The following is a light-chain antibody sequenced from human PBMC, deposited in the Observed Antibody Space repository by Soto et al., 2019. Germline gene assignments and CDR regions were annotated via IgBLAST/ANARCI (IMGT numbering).Light chain of an antibody. V-gene: IGLV2-14*03. CDR1: SSDVGGYNY. CDR3: SSYRRGSTYV. Sequence: QSALTQPASVSGSHGHSITVSRTGTSSDVGGYNYVSWYQQHPGKAPRLMIYDVTNRPSGVSDRFSGSKSGNTASLTISGPQAEDEADYYCSSYRRGSTYVFGTGTKVTVL. CDR2: DVT. J-gene: IGLJ1*01.